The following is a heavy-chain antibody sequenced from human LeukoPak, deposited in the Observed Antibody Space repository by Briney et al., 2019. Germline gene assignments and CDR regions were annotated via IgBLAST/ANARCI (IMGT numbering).Heavy chain of an antibody. V-gene: IGHV4-59*01. CDR1: GGSISSYY. CDR3: ASQLYYYDSSGYYGN. CDR2: IYYSGST. J-gene: IGHJ4*02. D-gene: IGHD3-22*01. Sequence: KPSETLSLTCTVSGGSISSYYWSWIRQPPGKGLEWIGYIYYSGSTNYSPSLKSRVTISVDTSKNQFSLKLSSVTAADTAVYYCASQLYYYDSSGYYGNWGQGTLVTVSS.